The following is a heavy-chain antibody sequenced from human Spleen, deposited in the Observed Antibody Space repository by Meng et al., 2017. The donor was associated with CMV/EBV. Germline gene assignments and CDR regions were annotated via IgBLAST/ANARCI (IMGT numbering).Heavy chain of an antibody. J-gene: IGHJ4*02. V-gene: IGHV3-48*03. D-gene: IGHD6-6*01. CDR1: GHSFHSYE. CDR3: ARRFSSSGLY. CDR2: ISSGGTTI. Sequence: GESLKISCVVSGHSFHSYELNWVRQAPGKGLEWISYISSGGTTISYADSVKGRFTISRDNAKNSLYLQMNSLRAEDTAVYYCARRFSSSGLYWGQGTLVTVSS.